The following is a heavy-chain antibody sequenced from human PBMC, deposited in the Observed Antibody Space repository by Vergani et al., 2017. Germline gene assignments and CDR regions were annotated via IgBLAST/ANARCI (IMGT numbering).Heavy chain of an antibody. CDR2: IRDKTYNYAT. CDR1: FDSIRNL. J-gene: IGHJ6*04. D-gene: IGHD3-3*01. Sequence: VRLQESGPGLVKPSETLSLTCSVSFDSIRNLYCNWIRQPPGKGLEWIGRIRDKTYNYATAYAVSVKGRFIISRDDSKKTAYLQMNRLTIEDTAVYYCYYDFWAGYESGDVWGKGTTVTVSS. CDR3: YYDFWAGYESGDV. V-gene: IGHV3-73*01.